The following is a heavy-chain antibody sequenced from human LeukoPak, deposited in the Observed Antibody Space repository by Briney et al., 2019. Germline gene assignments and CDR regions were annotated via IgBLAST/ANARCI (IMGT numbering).Heavy chain of an antibody. V-gene: IGHV4-38-2*02. CDR2: MHHSGST. CDR1: LYAINSGYY. CDR3: ARGGGRVISYRFDY. D-gene: IGHD3-16*02. J-gene: IGHJ4*02. Sequence: SETLSLTCSVSLYAINSGYYWGWIRQSPGKGLEWIGSMHHSGSTDYHPSLRSRVTISGDTSKNQFSLKLTSVTVADTAIYYCARGGGRVISYRFDYWGQGVLVTVSS.